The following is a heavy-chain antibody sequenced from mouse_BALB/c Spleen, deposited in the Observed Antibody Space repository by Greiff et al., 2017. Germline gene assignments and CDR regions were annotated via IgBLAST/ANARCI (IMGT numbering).Heavy chain of an antibody. Sequence: VQRVESGAELARPGASVKMSCKASGYTFTSYTMHWVKQRPGQGLEWIGYINPSSGYTNYNQKFKDKATLTADKSSSTAYMQLSSLTSEDSAVYNGAREGTTVVAGDMDYGGEGNTVTVSS. D-gene: IGHD1-1*01. CDR2: INPSSGYT. CDR3: AREGTTVVAGDMDY. V-gene: IGHV1-4*01. J-gene: IGHJ4*01. CDR1: GYTFTSYT.